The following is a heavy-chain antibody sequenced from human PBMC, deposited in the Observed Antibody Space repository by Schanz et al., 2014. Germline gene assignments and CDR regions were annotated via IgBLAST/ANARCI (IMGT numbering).Heavy chain of an antibody. CDR1: GFTFFGIFA. V-gene: IGHV3-33*08. CDR3: ARDAVALVPEYFMDV. CDR2: VWSDGNTK. D-gene: IGHD2-15*01. Sequence: VRLVESGGGLVQPGGSLRLSCVASGFTFFGIFAMNWVRQAPGKGLEWVALVWSDGNTKYYVDSVKGRFTISRDNSMNTLHLQMDGLRVEDTAVYYCARDAVALVPEYFMDVWGKGTPVTVSS. J-gene: IGHJ6*03.